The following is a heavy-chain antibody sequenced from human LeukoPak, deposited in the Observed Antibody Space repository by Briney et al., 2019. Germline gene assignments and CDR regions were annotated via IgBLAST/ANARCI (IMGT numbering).Heavy chain of an antibody. CDR1: GGSISSGSYY. V-gene: IGHV4-61*02. CDR2: IYTSGST. D-gene: IGHD2-8*02. Sequence: SETLSLTCTVSGGSISSGSYYWSWIRQPAGKGLEWIGRIYTSGSTNYNPSLKSRVTISVDTSKNQFSLRLSSVTAADTAIYYCARSGPYYYYYYMDVWGKGTTVTISS. CDR3: ARSGPYYYYYYMDV. J-gene: IGHJ6*03.